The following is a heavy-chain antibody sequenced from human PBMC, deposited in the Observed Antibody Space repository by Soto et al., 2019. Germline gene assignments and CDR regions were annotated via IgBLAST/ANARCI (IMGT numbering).Heavy chain of an antibody. V-gene: IGHV3-23*01. Sequence: PGGSLRLSCAASGFTFSSYAMSWVRQAPGKGLEWVSVISGSGGTTYYAESVKGRFTISRDNSKNTVYLQMNSLRAEDTAIYYCAKLNSGYDSWFGPWGQGTLVTVSS. CDR3: AKLNSGYDSWFGP. CDR2: ISGSGGTT. J-gene: IGHJ5*02. D-gene: IGHD5-12*01. CDR1: GFTFSSYA.